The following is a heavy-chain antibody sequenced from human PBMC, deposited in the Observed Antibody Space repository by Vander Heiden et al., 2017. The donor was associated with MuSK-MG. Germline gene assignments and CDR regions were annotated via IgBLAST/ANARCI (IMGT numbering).Heavy chain of an antibody. D-gene: IGHD6-13*01. V-gene: IGHV1-69*01. Sequence: QVQLVQSGAEVKKPGSSVKVSCKASGGTFSSYAISWVRQAPGQGLEWMGGIIPIFGTANYAQKFQGRVTITADESTSTADMERSSMRSEETAVYYCARAGVVLHSRGNWFDPWFQGTMVTVSS. CDR1: GGTFSSYA. CDR3: ARAGVVLHSRGNWFDP. J-gene: IGHJ5*02. CDR2: IIPIFGTA.